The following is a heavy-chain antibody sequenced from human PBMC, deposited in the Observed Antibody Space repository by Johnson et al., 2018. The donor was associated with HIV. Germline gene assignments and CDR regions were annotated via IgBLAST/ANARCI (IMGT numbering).Heavy chain of an antibody. J-gene: IGHJ3*02. CDR2: IKQDGSEK. CDR1: GFTFCSYW. CDR3: AQGGVSYYRGDAFDI. V-gene: IGHV3-7*03. D-gene: IGHD1-26*01. Sequence: VQLVESGGGLVQPGGSLRLSCAASGFTFCSYWMSWVRQAPGKGLEWVANIKQDGSEKYYVDSVKGRFTISRDNSKNSLYLQMNSLRAEDTALYYCAQGGVSYYRGDAFDIWGQGTMVTVSS.